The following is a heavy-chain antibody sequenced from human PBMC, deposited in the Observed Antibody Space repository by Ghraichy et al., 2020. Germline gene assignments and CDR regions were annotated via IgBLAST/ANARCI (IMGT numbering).Heavy chain of an antibody. CDR3: TKISGSGPRKPYNYYMDV. D-gene: IGHD1-26*01. CDR2: IKSKTDGGTT. Sequence: GESLNISCAASGFSFNHAWMSWVRQAPGKGLEWVDRIKSKTDGGTTDYAAPVKGRFTISRDDSKNTLYLQMNSLKTEDTAVYYCTKISGSGPRKPYNYYMDVWGKGTTVTVSS. V-gene: IGHV3-15*01. CDR1: GFSFNHAW. J-gene: IGHJ6*03.